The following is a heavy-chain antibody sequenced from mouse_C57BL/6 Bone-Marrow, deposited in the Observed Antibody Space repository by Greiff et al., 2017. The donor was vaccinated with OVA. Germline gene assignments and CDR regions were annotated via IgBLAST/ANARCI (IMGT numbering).Heavy chain of an antibody. CDR1: GCTFTSYW. V-gene: IGHV1-72*01. J-gene: IGHJ1*03. Sequence: QVQLQQPGAELVKPGASVKLSCKASGCTFTSYWMHWVKQRPGRGLEWIGRIDPNSGGTKYNEKFKSKATLTVDKPSSTAYMQLSSLTSEDSAVYYCARWGKDDWYFDVWGTGTTVTVSS. CDR2: IDPNSGGT. CDR3: ARWGKDDWYFDV.